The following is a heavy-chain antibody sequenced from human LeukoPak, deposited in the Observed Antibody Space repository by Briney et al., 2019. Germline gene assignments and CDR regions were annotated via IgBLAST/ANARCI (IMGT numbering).Heavy chain of an antibody. J-gene: IGHJ4*02. CDR1: GFTFSSYA. Sequence: VGSLRLSCAASGFTFSSYAMSWVRQAPGKGLEWVSAISGSGGSTYYADSVKGRFTISRDNSKNTLYLQMNSLRAEDTAVYYCAKSAGGITMIVVVIVYFDYWGQGTLVTVSS. CDR2: ISGSGGST. V-gene: IGHV3-23*01. CDR3: AKSAGGITMIVVVIVYFDY. D-gene: IGHD3-22*01.